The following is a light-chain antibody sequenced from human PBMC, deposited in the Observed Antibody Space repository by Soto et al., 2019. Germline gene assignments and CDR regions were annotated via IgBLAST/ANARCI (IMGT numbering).Light chain of an antibody. J-gene: IGLJ2*01. CDR1: SSDVGGYNY. CDR3: CSYAGSYIVV. Sequence: QYALTQPRSVSGSPGQSVAISCTGTSSDVGGYNYVSWYRQHPGRAPKLLLYDVTKRPSGVPDRFSGSKSGNTASLTISGLQADDEADYYCCSYAGSYIVVIGGGTQLTVL. CDR2: DVT. V-gene: IGLV2-11*01.